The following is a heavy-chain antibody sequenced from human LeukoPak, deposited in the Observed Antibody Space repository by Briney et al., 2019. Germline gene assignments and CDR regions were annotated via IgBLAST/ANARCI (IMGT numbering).Heavy chain of an antibody. Sequence: ASVKVSCKASGYTFTSFYMHWVRQAPGQGLEWMGIFNPSGSSTTYAQKFQGRVTMTRDTSTSIVYMELSSLGSEDTDVYYCARAGENYYDFYYWGQGTLVTVSS. CDR3: ARAGENYYDFYY. CDR2: FNPSGSST. D-gene: IGHD1-26*01. CDR1: GYTFTSFY. V-gene: IGHV1-46*01. J-gene: IGHJ4*02.